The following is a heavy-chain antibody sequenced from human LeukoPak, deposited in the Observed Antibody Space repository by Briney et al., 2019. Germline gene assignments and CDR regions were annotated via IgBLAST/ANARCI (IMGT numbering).Heavy chain of an antibody. Sequence: GGSLRLSCAASGFTFSSYGMIWVRQAPGKGLEWVSGISGSGGSTYLADSVKGRFTISRDNSKNTLYLEMNSLRADDTAVYYCAKDRPTVYSSSWLHFLDSWGQGTLVIVSS. CDR2: ISGSGGST. CDR3: AKDRPTVYSSSWLHFLDS. D-gene: IGHD6-13*01. V-gene: IGHV3-23*01. J-gene: IGHJ4*02. CDR1: GFTFSSYG.